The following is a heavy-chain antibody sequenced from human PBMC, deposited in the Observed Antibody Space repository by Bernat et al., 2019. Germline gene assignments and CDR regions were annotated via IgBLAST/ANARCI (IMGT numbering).Heavy chain of an antibody. V-gene: IGHV4-30-4*01. Sequence: QVQLQESGPGLVKPSQTLSPTCTVSCCSISSGDYYWSWIRQPPGKCLEWSGYIYYSGSTYYNPSLKSRVTISVDTSKNQFSLKLSSVTAAETAVYYCARGGITMVRGTGNFDYWGQGTLVTVSS. CDR3: ARGGITMVRGTGNFDY. CDR1: CCSISSGDYY. CDR2: IYYSGST. J-gene: IGHJ4*02. D-gene: IGHD3-10*01.